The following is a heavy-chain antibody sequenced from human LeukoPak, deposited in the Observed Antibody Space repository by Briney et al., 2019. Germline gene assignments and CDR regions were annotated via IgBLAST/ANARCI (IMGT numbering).Heavy chain of an antibody. D-gene: IGHD3-10*01. CDR2: ISYDGSNK. J-gene: IGHJ4*02. Sequence: GGSLRLSCAASGFTFSSYAMHWVRQAPGKGLEWVAVISYDGSNKYYADSVKGRFTISRDNSKNTLYLQMNSLRAEDTAAYYCARGFHLDYWGQGTLVTVSS. CDR1: GFTFSSYA. V-gene: IGHV3-30-3*01. CDR3: ARGFHLDY.